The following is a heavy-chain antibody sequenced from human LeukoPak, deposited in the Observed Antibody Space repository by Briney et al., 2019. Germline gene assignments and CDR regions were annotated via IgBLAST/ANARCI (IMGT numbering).Heavy chain of an antibody. CDR2: IYSGGST. CDR1: GFTVSSNY. V-gene: IGHV3-66*01. Sequence: GSLRLPCAASGFTVSSNYMSWVRQAPGKGLEWVSVIYSGGSTYYADSLKGRFTISRDNSKNTLYLQMNSLRAEDTAVYYCARDGYFDWLSRTYYYGMDVWGQGTTVTVSS. J-gene: IGHJ6*02. D-gene: IGHD3-9*01. CDR3: ARDGYFDWLSRTYYYGMDV.